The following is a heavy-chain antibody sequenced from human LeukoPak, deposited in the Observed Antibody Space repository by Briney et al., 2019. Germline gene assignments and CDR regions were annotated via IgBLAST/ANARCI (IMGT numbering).Heavy chain of an antibody. J-gene: IGHJ5*02. CDR3: AKTGNYDFWSGLGWFDP. Sequence: PGGSLRLSCAASGFTFSSYAMSWVRQAPGKGLEWVSAISGSGGSTYYADSEKGRFTISRDNSKNTLYLQMNSLRAEDTAVYYCAKTGNYDFWSGLGWFDPWGQGTLVTVSS. CDR1: GFTFSSYA. V-gene: IGHV3-23*01. CDR2: ISGSGGST. D-gene: IGHD3-3*01.